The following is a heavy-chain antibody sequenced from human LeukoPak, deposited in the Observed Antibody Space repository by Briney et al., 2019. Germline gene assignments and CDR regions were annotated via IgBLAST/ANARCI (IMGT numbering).Heavy chain of an antibody. V-gene: IGHV3-23*01. CDR2: ISGSGGST. J-gene: IGHJ3*02. CDR3: AKEPHDSSGYYRDAFDT. D-gene: IGHD3-22*01. CDR1: GFTFSSYA. Sequence: GGSLRLSCAASGFTFSSYAMSWVRQAPGKGLEWVSAISGSGGSTYYAASVKGRFTISRDNSKNTLYLQMNSLRAEDTAVYYCAKEPHDSSGYYRDAFDTWGQGTMVTVSS.